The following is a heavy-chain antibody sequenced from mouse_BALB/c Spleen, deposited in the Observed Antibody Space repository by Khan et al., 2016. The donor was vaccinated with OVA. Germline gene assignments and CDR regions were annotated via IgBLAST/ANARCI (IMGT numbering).Heavy chain of an antibody. J-gene: IGHJ1*01. Sequence: QIQLVQSGPELKKPGETVKISCKASGYTFTNYGMNWVKQAPGKGLKWMGWINTYTGEPTYADDFKGRFAFSLETSANTDYLQINNLKNEDTATYFCARSASYWFFDVWGAGTTVTVSS. V-gene: IGHV9-3-1*01. CDR3: ARSASYWFFDV. CDR2: INTYTGEP. CDR1: GYTFTNYG. D-gene: IGHD6-1*01.